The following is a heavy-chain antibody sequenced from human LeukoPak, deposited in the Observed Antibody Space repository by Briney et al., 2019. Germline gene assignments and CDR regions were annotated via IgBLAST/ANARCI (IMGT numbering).Heavy chain of an antibody. CDR1: GGTFSSYA. V-gene: IGHV1-69*13. J-gene: IGHJ4*02. CDR3: ARDQRGSGSYRRDLNY. Sequence: ASVKVTCKASGGTFSSYAISWVRQPPAQGLEWMGGIIPIFGTANYAQKFQGRVTITADESTSTAYMELSSLRSEDTAVYYCARDQRGSGSYRRDLNYWGQGTLVTVSS. CDR2: IIPIFGTA. D-gene: IGHD3-10*01.